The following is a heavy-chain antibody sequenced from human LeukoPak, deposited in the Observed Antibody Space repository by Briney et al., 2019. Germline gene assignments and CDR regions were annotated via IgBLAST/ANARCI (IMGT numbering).Heavy chain of an antibody. CDR1: GYTFTGYY. CDR2: IIPIFGTA. Sequence: GASVKVSCKASGYTFTGYYMHWVRQAPGQGLEWMGGIIPIFGTANYAQKFQGRVTITADESTSTAYMELSSLRSEDTAVYYCARGLYSGSYKEAFDIWGQGTMVTVSS. V-gene: IGHV1-69*13. J-gene: IGHJ3*02. D-gene: IGHD1-26*01. CDR3: ARGLYSGSYKEAFDI.